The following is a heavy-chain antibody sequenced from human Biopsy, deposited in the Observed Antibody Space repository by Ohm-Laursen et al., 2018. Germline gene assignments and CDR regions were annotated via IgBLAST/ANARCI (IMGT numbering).Heavy chain of an antibody. CDR3: ARGRRTSGWPYFAN. J-gene: IGHJ4*02. D-gene: IGHD6-19*01. Sequence: SDTLSLTCPFSGDSLSSCPDNWSWIPQPPGQGLEYIGFIYSGGNSNYNPSIQIRVTMSAYTSKNQFSLKLSSVVAADTAVYYCARGRRTSGWPYFANWGQGTLVIVSS. V-gene: IGHV4-61*01. CDR1: GDSLSSCPDN. CDR2: IYSGGNS.